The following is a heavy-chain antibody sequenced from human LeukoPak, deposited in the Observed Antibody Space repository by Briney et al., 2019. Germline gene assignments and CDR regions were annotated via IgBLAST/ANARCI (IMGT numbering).Heavy chain of an antibody. CDR1: GFTVSDFW. J-gene: IGHJ5*02. CDR3: VKRWFDP. Sequence: GGSLRLPCAASGFTVSDFWMIWVRQAPGRGLEWVGHIRTKTEGGTTQYAAPVKGRFTVSRDDSKNTVYLQMDSLQTDDTAVYYCVKRWFDPWGQGALVTVSS. V-gene: IGHV3-15*01. CDR2: IRTKTEGGTT.